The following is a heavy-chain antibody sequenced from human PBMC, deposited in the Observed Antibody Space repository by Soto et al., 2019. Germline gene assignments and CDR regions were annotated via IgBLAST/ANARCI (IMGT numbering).Heavy chain of an antibody. Sequence: PGGSLRLSCAASGFTFNDYGMSWVRQAPGKGLEWVSAISGSGGSTYYADSVKGRFTISRDNSKNTLYLQMNSLRAEDTAVYYCAKAVRVTTVTYDYWGQGTLVTVSS. V-gene: IGHV3-23*01. CDR3: AKAVRVTTVTYDY. J-gene: IGHJ4*02. CDR1: GFTFNDYG. D-gene: IGHD4-17*01. CDR2: ISGSGGST.